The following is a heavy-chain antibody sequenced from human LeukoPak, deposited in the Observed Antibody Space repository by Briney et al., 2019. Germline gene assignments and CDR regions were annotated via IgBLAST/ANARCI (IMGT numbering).Heavy chain of an antibody. CDR2: INHSGST. CDR1: GGSFSGYY. J-gene: IGHJ5*02. CDR3: ARVAEGRYCSSTSCPQHLNWFDP. D-gene: IGHD2-2*01. Sequence: SETLSLTCAVYGGSFSGYYWSWIRQPPGKGLEWIGEINHSGSTNYNPSLKSRVTISVDTSKNQFSLKLSSVTAADTAVYYCARVAEGRYCSSTSCPQHLNWFDPWGQGTLVTVSS. V-gene: IGHV4-34*01.